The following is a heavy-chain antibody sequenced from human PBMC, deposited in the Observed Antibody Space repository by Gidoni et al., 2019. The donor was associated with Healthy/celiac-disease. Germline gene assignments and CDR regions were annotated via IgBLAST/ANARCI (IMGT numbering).Heavy chain of an antibody. CDR1: GGPFSRCSYY. CDR2: IYYGGSP. Sequence: QLQLQESGPGLVTPSEPLSPTCTVSGGPFSRCSYYWGWIRQPPGKGLEWIGSIYYGGSPYNSPSSKSRCTKSVNTSKNQFSQKLSSVTAADTAVYYCARDVMSGQWRPDRNNGFDPWGQGTLVTVSS. J-gene: IGHJ5*02. V-gene: IGHV4-39*07. CDR3: ARDVMSGQWRPDRNNGFDP. D-gene: IGHD6-19*01.